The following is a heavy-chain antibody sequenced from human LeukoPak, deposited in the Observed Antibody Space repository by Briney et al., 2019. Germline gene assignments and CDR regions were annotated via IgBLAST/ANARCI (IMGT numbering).Heavy chain of an antibody. D-gene: IGHD3-3*01. J-gene: IGHJ5*02. CDR2: IIPIFGTA. Sequence: SVKVSCKASGGTFSSYAISWVRQAPGQGLEWMGGIIPIFGTANYAQKFRGRVTITTDESTSTAYMELSSLKSEDTAVYYCAREKKDDFWRGPSDPWGQGTLVTVSS. CDR1: GGTFSSYA. CDR3: AREKKDDFWRGPSDP. V-gene: IGHV1-69*05.